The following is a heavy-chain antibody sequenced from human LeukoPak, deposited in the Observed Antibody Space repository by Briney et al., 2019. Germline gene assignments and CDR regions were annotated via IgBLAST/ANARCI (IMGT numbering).Heavy chain of an antibody. Sequence: ASVKVSCEASGYTFTSYYMHWVRQAPGQGFEWMGIINPSGGSTSYAQKFQGRVTMTRDTSTSTVYMELSSLRSEDTAVYYCARVRLSALYDPWGQGTLVTVSS. D-gene: IGHD2-2*02. CDR1: GYTFTSYY. CDR3: ARVRLSALYDP. V-gene: IGHV1-46*01. J-gene: IGHJ5*02. CDR2: INPSGGST.